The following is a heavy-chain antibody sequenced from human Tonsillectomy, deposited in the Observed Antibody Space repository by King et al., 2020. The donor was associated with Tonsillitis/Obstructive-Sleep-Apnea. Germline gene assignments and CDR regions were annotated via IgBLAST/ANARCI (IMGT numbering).Heavy chain of an antibody. CDR3: ARGTVTTAFDY. Sequence: VQLVESGGGLVKPGGSLRLSCAASGFTFSDYYMSWFRQAPGKGLEWISYISNSGSVTYYADPVKGRCTISRDNAKNSLYLQLNSLRAEDTAVYYCARGTVTTAFDYWGQGALVTVSS. J-gene: IGHJ4*02. CDR1: GFTFSDYY. CDR2: ISNSGSVT. D-gene: IGHD4-11*01. V-gene: IGHV3-11*01.